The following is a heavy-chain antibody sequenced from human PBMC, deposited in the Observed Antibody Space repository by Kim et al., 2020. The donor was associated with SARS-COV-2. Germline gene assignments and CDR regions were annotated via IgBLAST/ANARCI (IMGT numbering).Heavy chain of an antibody. J-gene: IGHJ6*02. CDR3: ARERGIVVVPAATTDNRPSEYYYYGMDV. CDR2: ISYDGSNK. D-gene: IGHD2-2*01. V-gene: IGHV3-30-3*01. Sequence: GGSLRLSCAASGFTFSSYAMHWVRQAPGKGLEWVAVISYDGSNKYYADSVKGRFTISRDNSKNTLYLQMNSLRAEDTAVYYCARERGIVVVPAATTDNRPSEYYYYGMDVWGQGTTVTVSS. CDR1: GFTFSSYA.